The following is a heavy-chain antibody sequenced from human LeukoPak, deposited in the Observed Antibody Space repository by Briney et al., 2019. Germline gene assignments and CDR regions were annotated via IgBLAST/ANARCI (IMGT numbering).Heavy chain of an antibody. CDR1: GLNFRGYW. D-gene: IGHD5-12*01. CDR3: ARDLGHTGYDLYDY. V-gene: IGHV3-7*01. Sequence: GGSLRLSCAVSGLNFRGYWMAWVRQAPGKGLEWVANMKQDGSEKYYVDSVKGRFTISRDNAKNSLYLEMNSLRVEDTAVYYCARDLGHTGYDLYDYWGQGTLVTVSS. CDR2: MKQDGSEK. J-gene: IGHJ4*02.